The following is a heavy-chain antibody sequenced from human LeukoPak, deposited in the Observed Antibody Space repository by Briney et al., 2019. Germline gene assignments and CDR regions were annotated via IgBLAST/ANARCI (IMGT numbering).Heavy chain of an antibody. Sequence: GSVKVSCLASGYTFIGYYMHWVRQAPAQGLEGVGRINPNSGGTNYAQTFQGRVTMTRDTSISTAYMELSRLRSDDTAVYYCARVPTAMVIDYYYYGMDVWGQGTTVTVSS. D-gene: IGHD5-18*01. CDR3: ARVPTAMVIDYYYYGMDV. CDR1: GYTFIGYY. CDR2: INPNSGGT. V-gene: IGHV1-2*06. J-gene: IGHJ6*02.